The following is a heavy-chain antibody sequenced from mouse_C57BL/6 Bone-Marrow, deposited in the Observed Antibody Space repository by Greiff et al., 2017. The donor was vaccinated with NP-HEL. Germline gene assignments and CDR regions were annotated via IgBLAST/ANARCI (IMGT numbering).Heavy chain of an antibody. CDR1: GFTFSSYT. CDR2: ISGGGGNN. V-gene: IGHV5-9*01. CDR3: ARKRGAMDY. J-gene: IGHJ4*01. Sequence: EVKLMESGGGLVKPGGSLKLSCAASGFTFSSYTMSWVRQTPETRLEWVATISGGGGNNYYPDSVKGRFTISRDNAKNTLYLQMSSLRSEDTALYYCARKRGAMDYWGQGTSVTVSS.